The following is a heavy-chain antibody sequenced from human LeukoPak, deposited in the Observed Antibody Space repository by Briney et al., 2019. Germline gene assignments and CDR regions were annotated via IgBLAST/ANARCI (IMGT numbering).Heavy chain of an antibody. CDR3: ARSPDVEMATIRKDAFDI. CDR1: GFTFSSYS. D-gene: IGHD5-24*01. CDR2: ISSSSSYI. J-gene: IGHJ3*02. Sequence: PGGSLRLSXAASGFTFSSYSMNWVRQAPGKGLEWVSSISSSSSYIYYADSVKGRFTISRDNAKNSLYLQMNSLRAEDTAVYYCARSPDVEMATIRKDAFDIWGQGTMVTVSS. V-gene: IGHV3-21*01.